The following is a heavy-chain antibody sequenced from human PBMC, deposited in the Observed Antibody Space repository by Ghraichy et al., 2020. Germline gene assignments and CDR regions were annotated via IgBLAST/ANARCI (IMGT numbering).Heavy chain of an antibody. J-gene: IGHJ4*02. V-gene: IGHV3-21*01. Sequence: GGSLRLSCAASGFTFSSYSMNWVRQAPGKGLEWVSSISSSSSYIYYADSVKGRFTISRDNAKNSLYLQMNSLRAEDTAVYYCARDRKKYYDILTHAPLGYWGQGTLVTVSS. CDR3: ARDRKKYYDILTHAPLGY. D-gene: IGHD3-9*01. CDR2: ISSSSSYI. CDR1: GFTFSSYS.